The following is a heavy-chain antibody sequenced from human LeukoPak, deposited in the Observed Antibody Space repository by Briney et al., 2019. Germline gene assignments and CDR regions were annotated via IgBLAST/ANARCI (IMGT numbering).Heavy chain of an antibody. CDR3: ARQFQTRVGYFDY. V-gene: IGHV4-39*07. D-gene: IGHD4-17*01. CDR2: IYYSGST. Sequence: SETLSLTCTVSGGSISSSSYYWGWIRQPPGKGLEWIGSIYYSGSTYYNPSLKSRVTISVDTSKNQFSLKLSSVTAADTAVYYCARQFQTRVGYFDYWGQGTLVTVSS. CDR1: GGSISSSSYY. J-gene: IGHJ4*02.